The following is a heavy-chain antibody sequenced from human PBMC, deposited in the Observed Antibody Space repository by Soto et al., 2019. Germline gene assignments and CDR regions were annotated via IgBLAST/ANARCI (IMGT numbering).Heavy chain of an antibody. J-gene: IGHJ4*02. CDR1: GGSVNSGSYY. Sequence: PSETLSLTCTFSGGSVNSGSYYWSWIRQPPGKGLEWIGYIYYSGTSNYNPSLKSRVIISVDTSKNQFSLKLSSVTAADTAVYYCAREGLDYWGQGILVTVSS. CDR2: IYYSGTS. CDR3: AREGLDY. V-gene: IGHV4-61*01.